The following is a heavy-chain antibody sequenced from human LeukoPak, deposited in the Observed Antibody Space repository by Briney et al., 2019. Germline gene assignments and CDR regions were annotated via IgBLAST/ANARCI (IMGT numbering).Heavy chain of an antibody. CDR2: VSGDGSAT. J-gene: IGHJ4*02. V-gene: IGHV3-74*01. CDR3: ARWALSTVDHYFDY. D-gene: IGHD4-17*01. CDR1: GFTLSNYW. Sequence: QPGGSLRLSCAASGFTLSNYWMHWVRHAPGKGLVWVSRVSGDGSATNYADSVKGRFTISRDNAKNTLYLQMNSLRAEDTAVYYCARWALSTVDHYFDYWGQGTLVTVSS.